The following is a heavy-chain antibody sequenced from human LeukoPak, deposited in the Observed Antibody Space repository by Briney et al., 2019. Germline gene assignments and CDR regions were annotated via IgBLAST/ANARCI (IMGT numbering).Heavy chain of an antibody. CDR1: GFTFRSYD. D-gene: IGHD1-26*01. J-gene: IGHJ4*02. CDR2: ITGNGAST. CDR3: AGSGSHVY. Sequence: PGGSLRLSCAASGFTFRSYDINWVRQAPGKGLEWVSSITGNGASTNFADSVRGRFTISRDNSKNTAYLQMNSPRAEDTAVYYCAGSGSHVYWGQGTLVTVSS. V-gene: IGHV3-23*01.